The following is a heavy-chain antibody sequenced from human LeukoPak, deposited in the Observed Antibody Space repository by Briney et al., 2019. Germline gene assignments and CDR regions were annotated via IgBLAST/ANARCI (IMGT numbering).Heavy chain of an antibody. V-gene: IGHV3-23*01. CDR2: ISGSGGST. CDR1: GFTFSSYA. D-gene: IGHD6-13*01. J-gene: IGHJ4*02. CDR3: ARHPYSSSWSPYFDY. Sequence: GGSLRLSCAASGFTFSSYAMSWVRQAPGKGLEGVSAISGSGGSTYYADSVKGRFTISRDNSKNTLYLQMNSLRAEDTAVYYCARHPYSSSWSPYFDYWGQGTLVTVSS.